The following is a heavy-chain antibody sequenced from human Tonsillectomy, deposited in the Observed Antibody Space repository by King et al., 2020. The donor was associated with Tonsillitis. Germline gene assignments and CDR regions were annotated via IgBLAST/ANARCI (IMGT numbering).Heavy chain of an antibody. D-gene: IGHD3-22*01. V-gene: IGHV3-21*01. CDR2: ITANSKYI. CDR1: GFTFRNYD. Sequence: VQLGQSGGGLVKPGGSLRLSCTASGFTFRNYDMDWVRQAPGKGLEWVSSITANSKYIYYAPSLKGRFTISRDNARTSLYLDMDILSAGDTAVYYCTEDKGADYYDSGRGAFDIWGQGTTVTVSS. CDR3: TEDKGADYYDSGRGAFDI. J-gene: IGHJ3*02.